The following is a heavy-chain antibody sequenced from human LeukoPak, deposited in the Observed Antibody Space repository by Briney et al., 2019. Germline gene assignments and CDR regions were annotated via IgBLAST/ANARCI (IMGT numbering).Heavy chain of an antibody. CDR2: INAGNGNT. CDR1: GYTFTNYA. D-gene: IGHD5/OR15-5a*01. J-gene: IGHJ4*02. Sequence: ASVKVSCKASGYTFTNYAVNWVRQAPGQRLEWMGWINAGNGNTKYSQEFQGRVTIIRGTSASTVYMELRSLTSEDMAVYYCARGIWSSHSVGYYFDFWGQGTLVTVSS. V-gene: IGHV1-3*03. CDR3: ARGIWSSHSVGYYFDF.